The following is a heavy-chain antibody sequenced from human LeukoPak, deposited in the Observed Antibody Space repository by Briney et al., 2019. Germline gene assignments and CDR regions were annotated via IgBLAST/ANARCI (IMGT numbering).Heavy chain of an antibody. V-gene: IGHV4-30-4*08. CDR2: IYYSGST. D-gene: IGHD3-22*01. J-gene: IGHJ4*02. CDR1: GGSISSSSYY. CDR3: ARVPDSSGYYYFDY. Sequence: SETLSLTCTVSGGSISSSSYYWGWIRQPPGKGLEWIGYIYYSGSTYYNPSLKSRVTISVDTSKNQFSLKLCSVTAADTAVYYCARVPDSSGYYYFDYWGQGTLVTVSS.